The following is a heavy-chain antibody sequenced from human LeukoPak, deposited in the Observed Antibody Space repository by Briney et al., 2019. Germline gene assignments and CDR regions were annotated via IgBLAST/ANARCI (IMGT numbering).Heavy chain of an antibody. D-gene: IGHD5-18*01. J-gene: IGHJ4*02. Sequence: GGSLRLSCAASGLSFSSFAMSWVRQGPARGLEWVSSIRGNGETFYADSVKGRFTISRDNSKNTLYLQMNSLRAEDTAVYYCAKGQNTTMGSYYFDYWGQGTLATVSS. V-gene: IGHV3-23*01. CDR3: AKGQNTTMGSYYFDY. CDR1: GLSFSSFA. CDR2: IRGNGET.